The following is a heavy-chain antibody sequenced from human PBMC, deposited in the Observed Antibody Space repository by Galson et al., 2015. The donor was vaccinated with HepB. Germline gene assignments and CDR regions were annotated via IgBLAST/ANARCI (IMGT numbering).Heavy chain of an antibody. V-gene: IGHV3-11*01. J-gene: IGHJ4*02. D-gene: IGHD3-10*01. CDR1: GFTFSDYY. Sequence: SLRLSCAASGFTFSDYYMSWIRQAPGKGLEWVSYISNSGSAIYYADSVKGRFTISRDSAKNSLSLQMNSLRAEDTAVYYCARTAVGSGSYYNDYWGQGTLVTVSS. CDR2: ISNSGSAI. CDR3: ARTAVGSGSYYNDY.